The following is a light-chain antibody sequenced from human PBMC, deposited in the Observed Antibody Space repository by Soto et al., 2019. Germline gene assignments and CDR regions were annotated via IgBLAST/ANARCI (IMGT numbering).Light chain of an antibody. J-gene: IGKJ2*01. CDR2: GAS. CDR3: QQYNNWPPYT. Sequence: ELVMTQSPATLSVSPGERATLSCRASQSVSSNLAWYQQKPVQAPRLLIYGASFRATGIPARFSGSGSGTAFTLPISSLQSEDLAVYYCQQYNNWPPYTFGQGTKLEI. CDR1: QSVSSN. V-gene: IGKV3-15*01.